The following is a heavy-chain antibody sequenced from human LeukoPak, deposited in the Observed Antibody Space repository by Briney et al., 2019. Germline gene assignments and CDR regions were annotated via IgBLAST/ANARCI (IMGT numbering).Heavy chain of an antibody. V-gene: IGHV3-21*01. CDR1: GFTFSSYS. CDR3: ANWDGGSYSFDY. J-gene: IGHJ4*02. D-gene: IGHD1-26*01. Sequence: GGSLRLSCAASGFTFSSYSMKWVRQAPGKGLKWVSSISSTSSYTYYADSVRGRFTISRDNAKNSLYLQMNSLRAEDTAVYYCANWDGGSYSFDYWGQGTLVTVSS. CDR2: ISSTSSYT.